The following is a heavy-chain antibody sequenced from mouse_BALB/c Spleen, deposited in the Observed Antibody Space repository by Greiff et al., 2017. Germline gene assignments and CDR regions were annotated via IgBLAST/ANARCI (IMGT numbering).Heavy chain of an antibody. CDR2: IWAGGST. Sequence: VKLMESGPGLVAPSQSLSITCTVSGFSLTSYGVHWVRQPPGKGLEWLGVIWAGGSTNYNSALMSRLSISKDNSKSQVFLKMNSLQTDDTAMYYCARDRGELGRGFAYWGQGTLVTVSA. CDR3: ARDRGELGRGFAY. J-gene: IGHJ3*01. D-gene: IGHD4-1*01. CDR1: GFSLTSYG. V-gene: IGHV2-9*02.